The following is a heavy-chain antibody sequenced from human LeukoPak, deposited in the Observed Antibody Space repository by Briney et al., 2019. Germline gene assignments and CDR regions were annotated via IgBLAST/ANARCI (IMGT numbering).Heavy chain of an antibody. CDR3: ARDFGFSPSSGYSFDY. Sequence: GGSLRLSCAASGFTLSRYGMHWVRQAPGKGLEWVAVIWYDGSNRQYVDSVKGRFTISRDNSKNTLYLQMNSLRADDTAVYYCARDFGFSPSSGYSFDYWGQGTLVTVSS. CDR2: IWYDGSNR. J-gene: IGHJ4*02. CDR1: GFTLSRYG. D-gene: IGHD3-22*01. V-gene: IGHV3-33*01.